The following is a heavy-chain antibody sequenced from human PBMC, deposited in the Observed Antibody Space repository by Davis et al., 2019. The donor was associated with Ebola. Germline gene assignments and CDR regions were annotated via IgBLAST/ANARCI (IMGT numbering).Heavy chain of an antibody. D-gene: IGHD3-22*01. CDR2: IIPILGIA. CDR1: GGTFSSYA. V-gene: IGHV1-69*04. CDR3: ARDFDSSGYYSYGMDV. Sequence: AASVKVSCKASGGTFSSYAISWVRQAPGQGLEWMGRIIPILGIANYAQKFQGRVTITADKSTSTAYMELSSLRSEDTAVYYCARDFDSSGYYSYGMDVWGQGTTVTVSS. J-gene: IGHJ6*02.